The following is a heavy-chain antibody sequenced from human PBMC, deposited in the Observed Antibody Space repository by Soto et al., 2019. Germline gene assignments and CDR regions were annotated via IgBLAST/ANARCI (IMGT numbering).Heavy chain of an antibody. J-gene: IGHJ3*02. Sequence: GGSLRLSCGASGFSFSSYWMSWVRQAPGKGLEGVDNMNQGGSEISCVGSVRGRFAISRDNAKNLLYLQMNSLRVEDTAVYHCARDRGYSTFDIWGQGTMVTVS. CDR1: GFSFSSYW. CDR2: MNQGGSEI. CDR3: ARDRGYSTFDI. D-gene: IGHD2-2*01. V-gene: IGHV3-7*01.